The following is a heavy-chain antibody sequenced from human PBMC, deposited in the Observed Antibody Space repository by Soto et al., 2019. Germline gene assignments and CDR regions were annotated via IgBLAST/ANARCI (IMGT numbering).Heavy chain of an antibody. V-gene: IGHV1-69*12. D-gene: IGHD2-15*01. CDR3: AGEGDWGGGSCYSMS. CDR2: IIPIFGTA. J-gene: IGHJ5*02. CDR1: GGTFSSYA. Sequence: QVQLVQSGAEVKKPGSSVKVSCKASGGTFSSYAISWVRQAAGQGLEWMGGIIPIFGTANHAQKFQGRVTITADESTSTAYMELCSLRSEDTAVYYCAGEGDWGGGSCYSMSWGQGTLVAVSS.